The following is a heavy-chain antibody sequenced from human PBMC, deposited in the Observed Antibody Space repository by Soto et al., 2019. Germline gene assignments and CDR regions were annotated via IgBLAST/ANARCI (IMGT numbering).Heavy chain of an antibody. CDR2: IYYSGST. CDR1: GGSISSYY. Sequence: SETLSLTCTVSGGSISSYYWSWIRQPPGKGLEWIGYIYYSGSTYYADSVKGRFTISRDNSKNTLYLQMNSLRAEDTAVYYCAKVLGYYYGSGIYDGHYMDVRGKGTTVTVSS. D-gene: IGHD3-10*01. J-gene: IGHJ6*03. V-gene: IGHV4-59*12. CDR3: AKVLGYYYGSGIYDGHYMDV.